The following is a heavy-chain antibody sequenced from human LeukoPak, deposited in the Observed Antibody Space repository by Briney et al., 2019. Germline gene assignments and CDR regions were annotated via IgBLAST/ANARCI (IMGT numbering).Heavy chain of an antibody. V-gene: IGHV3-49*04. J-gene: IGHJ3*02. CDR2: IRSKAYGGTT. D-gene: IGHD3-22*01. CDR1: GFTVSSNY. CDR3: TRSYDSSAMHPPDAFDI. Sequence: PGGSLRLSCAASGFTVSSNYMSWVRQAPGKGLEWVGFIRSKAYGGTTEYAASVKGRFTISRDDSKSIAYLQMNSLKTEDTAVYYCTRSYDSSAMHPPDAFDIWGQGTMVTVSS.